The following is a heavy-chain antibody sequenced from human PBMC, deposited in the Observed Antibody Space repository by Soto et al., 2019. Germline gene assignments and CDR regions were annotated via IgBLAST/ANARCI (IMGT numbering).Heavy chain of an antibody. J-gene: IGHJ4*02. D-gene: IGHD4-17*01. CDR1: GFTFSSRW. CDR3: ARGTQTTVTTRLFDC. V-gene: IGHV3-74*01. Sequence: EVQLGESGGGLVQTGGSLRLSCAASGFTFSSRWMHWVRQAPGKGLVWVSRINSDGTTITYADPVKGQFTISRDNAKNTLYLQMNSLRAEDTAVYYCARGTQTTVTTRLFDCWGQGTLVTVSS. CDR2: INSDGTTI.